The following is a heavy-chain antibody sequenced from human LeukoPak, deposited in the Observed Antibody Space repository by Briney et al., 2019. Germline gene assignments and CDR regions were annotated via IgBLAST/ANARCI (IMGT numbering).Heavy chain of an antibody. Sequence: GGSLRLSCVVSGIPFSDYYMNWIRQAPGKGLEWISYISSSSSYTDYADSVKGRFTISRDNAKSALYLQMNSLRLEDTAVYYCAAGTAAGFWGQGTLVTVSS. CDR3: AAGTAAGF. J-gene: IGHJ4*02. D-gene: IGHD6-25*01. CDR2: ISSSSSYT. V-gene: IGHV3-11*03. CDR1: GIPFSDYY.